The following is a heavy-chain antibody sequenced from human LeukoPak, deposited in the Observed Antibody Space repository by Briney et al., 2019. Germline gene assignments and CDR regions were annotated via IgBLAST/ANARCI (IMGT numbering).Heavy chain of an antibody. V-gene: IGHV4-34*01. D-gene: IGHD2-8*02. J-gene: IGHJ4*02. CDR3: ASGPWYYFDS. Sequence: SETLSLTCAVYGGSFSGYYWSWIRQPPGKGLEWIGEINHSGSTNYNPSLKSRVTISVDTSKNQFSLKLSSVTAAETAVYYCASGPWYYFDSWGQGTLVTVSS. CDR1: GGSFSGYY. CDR2: INHSGST.